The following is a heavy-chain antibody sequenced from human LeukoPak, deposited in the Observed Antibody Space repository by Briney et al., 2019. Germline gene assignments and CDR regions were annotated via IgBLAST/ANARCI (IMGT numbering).Heavy chain of an antibody. CDR3: ARGRGHGSGSYYNPRYWYFDL. CDR1: GGSFSGYY. CDR2: INHSGST. D-gene: IGHD3-10*01. V-gene: IGHV4-34*01. J-gene: IGHJ2*01. Sequence: SETLSLTCAVYGGSFSGYYWSWIRQPPGKGLEWIGAINHSGSTNYNPSLKSRVTISVDTSKNQFSLKPSSVTAADTAVYYCARGRGHGSGSYYNPRYWYFDLWGRGTLVTVSS.